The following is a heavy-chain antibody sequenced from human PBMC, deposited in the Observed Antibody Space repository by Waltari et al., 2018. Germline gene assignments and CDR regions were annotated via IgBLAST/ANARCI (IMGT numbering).Heavy chain of an antibody. CDR1: GFPFSRFG. CDR3: ASQSTTLFDY. D-gene: IGHD2-15*01. J-gene: IGHJ4*02. CDR2: IWHDGSNE. Sequence: QVQLVESGGGVVQPGRSLRLSCAASGFPFSRFGMHWVHQAPGKGLEWVAVIWHDGSNEYYVDSVKGRFTISRDNSKNTLYLQMNSLRAEDSAVYYCASQSTTLFDYWGQGTLVTVSS. V-gene: IGHV3-33*01.